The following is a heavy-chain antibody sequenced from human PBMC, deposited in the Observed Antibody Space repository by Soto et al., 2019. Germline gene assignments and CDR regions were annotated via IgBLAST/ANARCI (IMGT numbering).Heavy chain of an antibody. J-gene: IGHJ6*02. Sequence: SETLSLTCTVSGGSISSGGYYWSWIRQHPGKGLEWIGYIYYSGSTYYNPFLKSRVAISVDTSKNQFSLKLSSVTAADTAVYYCARDSPQRSFWRGLFPRGMDVWGQGTTVTVSS. CDR1: GGSISSGGYY. CDR2: IYYSGST. V-gene: IGHV4-31*03. CDR3: ARDSPQRSFWRGLFPRGMDV. D-gene: IGHD3-3*01.